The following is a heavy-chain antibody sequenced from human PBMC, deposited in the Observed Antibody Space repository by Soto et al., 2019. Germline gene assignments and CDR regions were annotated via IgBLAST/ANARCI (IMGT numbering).Heavy chain of an antibody. D-gene: IGHD5-18*01. V-gene: IGHV3-23*01. CDR2: ISGSGGST. CDR1: GFTFSGYA. Sequence: GGSLRLSCAASGFTFSGYAMSWVRQAPGKGLEWVSAISGSGGSTYYADSVKGRFAISRDNSENTLYLQMNSLRAEDTAVYYCAKLRGYSYGSFDYWGQGALVTVSS. J-gene: IGHJ4*02. CDR3: AKLRGYSYGSFDY.